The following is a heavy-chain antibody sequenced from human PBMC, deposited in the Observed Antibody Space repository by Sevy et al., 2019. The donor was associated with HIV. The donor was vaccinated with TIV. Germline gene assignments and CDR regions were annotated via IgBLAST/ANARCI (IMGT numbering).Heavy chain of an antibody. V-gene: IGHV1-24*01. Sequence: ASVKVSCKVSGYTRTELSMHWVRQAPGKGLEWMGGFDPEDGETIYAQKFQGRVTMTEDTSTDTAYMELSSLRSEDTAVYYCATGGFATYYDILTGDRKQDYGMDVWGQWTTVTVSS. CDR3: ATGGFATYYDILTGDRKQDYGMDV. J-gene: IGHJ6*02. CDR1: GYTRTELS. D-gene: IGHD3-9*01. CDR2: FDPEDGET.